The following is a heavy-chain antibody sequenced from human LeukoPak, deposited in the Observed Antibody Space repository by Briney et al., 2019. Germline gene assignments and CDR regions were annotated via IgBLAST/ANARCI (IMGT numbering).Heavy chain of an antibody. CDR2: INAGNGNT. CDR3: ARGPAYSSSWFDY. D-gene: IGHD6-13*01. J-gene: IGHJ4*02. Sequence: ASVKVSCKASGYTFTSYAMHWVRQAPGQRLEWMGWINAGNGNTKYSQKFQGRVTITRDTSASTAYMVLSSLRSEDTAVYYCARGPAYSSSWFDYWGQGTLVTVSS. V-gene: IGHV1-3*01. CDR1: GYTFTSYA.